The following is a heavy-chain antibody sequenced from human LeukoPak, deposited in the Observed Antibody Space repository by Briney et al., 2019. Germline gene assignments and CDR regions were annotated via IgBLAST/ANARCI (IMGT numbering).Heavy chain of an antibody. CDR2: IHSTGST. CDR3: AREHPVAIAPDF. V-gene: IGHV4-4*07. CDR1: GGPISGYY. D-gene: IGHD5-12*01. Sequence: SETLSLTCTVSGGPISGYYWSSIRQPAGKGLEWIGRIHSTGSTNYNPSLKSRVTMSVDTSKNQFSLKLTSVTAADTAIYYCAREHPVAIAPDFWGQGTLVTVSS. J-gene: IGHJ4*02.